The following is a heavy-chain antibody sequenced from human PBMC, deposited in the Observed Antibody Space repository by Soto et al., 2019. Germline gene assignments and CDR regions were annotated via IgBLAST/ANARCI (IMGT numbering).Heavy chain of an antibody. J-gene: IGHJ6*02. CDR2: IVFTGIT. Sequence: QVQLQESGPGLVRPSETLSLTCTVSAGSVTTDSYNWSWIRRPPGKGLEWIGNIVFTGITHYNTSPNTRHNMSVEAAKRQFSLTVSSVTAADMSVYYCATGVVVIHGCGQETTVSVSS. CDR3: ATGVVVIHG. D-gene: IGHD3-16*02. CDR1: AGSVTTDSYN. V-gene: IGHV4-61*01.